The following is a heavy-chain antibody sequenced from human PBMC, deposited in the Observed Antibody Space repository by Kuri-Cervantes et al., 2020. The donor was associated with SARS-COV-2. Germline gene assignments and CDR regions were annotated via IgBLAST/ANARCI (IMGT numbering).Heavy chain of an antibody. D-gene: IGHD3-16*01. CDR3: ARDRGPLNGMDV. CDR1: GYTFTSYY. Sequence: ASVKVSCKASGYTFTSYYMHWVRQAPGQGLEWMGIINPSGGSTSYAQKFQGRVTMTRDTSTSTAYMELSSLRSEDTAVYYCARDRGPLNGMDVWGQGTTVTVSS. V-gene: IGHV1-46*01. J-gene: IGHJ6*02. CDR2: INPSGGST.